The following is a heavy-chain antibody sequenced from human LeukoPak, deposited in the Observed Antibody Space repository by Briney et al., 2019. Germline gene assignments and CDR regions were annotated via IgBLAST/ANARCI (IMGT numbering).Heavy chain of an antibody. D-gene: IGHD2-15*01. CDR1: GFTLSSYA. J-gene: IGHJ4*02. CDR3: ARGRYCSGGSCYVDY. Sequence: GGSLRLSCAASGFTLSSYAMGWVRQAPGKGLEWVSAISGSSSYIYYADSVKGRFTISGDNAKNSLYLQMNSLRAEDTAVYYCARGRYCSGGSCYVDYWGQGTLVTVSS. V-gene: IGHV3-21*01. CDR2: ISGSSSYI.